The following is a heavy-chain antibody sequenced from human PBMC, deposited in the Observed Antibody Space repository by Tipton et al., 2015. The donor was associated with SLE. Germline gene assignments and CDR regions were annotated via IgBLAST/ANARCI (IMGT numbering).Heavy chain of an antibody. CDR1: GGSISSSGYY. J-gene: IGHJ4*02. CDR2: VYRDGRT. V-gene: IGHV4-39*01. CDR3: ARQSFGGSWEFDY. D-gene: IGHD2-15*01. Sequence: TLSLTCTVSGGSISSSGYYWGWVRQTPEKGLAWLGSVYRDGRTFYNPSLKSRLTISIDSSKNQFSLRLESSTAADTAVYFCARQSFGGSWEFDYWGQGALVTVSS.